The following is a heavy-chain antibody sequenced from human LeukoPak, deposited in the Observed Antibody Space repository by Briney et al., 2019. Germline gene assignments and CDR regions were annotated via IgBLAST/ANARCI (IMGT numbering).Heavy chain of an antibody. J-gene: IGHJ5*02. CDR1: GDSIDSVSYY. CDR3: ARLYNWFDP. CDR2: IDYSGRT. V-gene: IGHV4-39*07. Sequence: SETLSLTCSVSGDSIDSVSYYWGWIRQAPGKGPEWIASIDYSGRTFYNPSLRSRVTISVDTSNNDFSLNLTSVTAADTAVYYCARLYNWFDPWGQGTLVTVSS.